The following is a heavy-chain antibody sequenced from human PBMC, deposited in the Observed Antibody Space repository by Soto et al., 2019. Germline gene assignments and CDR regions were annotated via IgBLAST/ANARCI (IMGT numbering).Heavy chain of an antibody. V-gene: IGHV3-33*01. D-gene: IGHD3-22*01. CDR2: IWYDGSNK. J-gene: IGHJ3*02. CDR1: AFTLRPCG. Sequence: LRHPCAASAFTLRPCGQLWFRLLLDKGKEWVAVIWYDGSNKYYADSVKGRFTISRVNSKNTLFLQMNSLRAEDTALYYCARGGFYDSSAYDYGNDAFYICGQETTVTVS. CDR3: ARGGFYDSSAYDYGNDAFYI.